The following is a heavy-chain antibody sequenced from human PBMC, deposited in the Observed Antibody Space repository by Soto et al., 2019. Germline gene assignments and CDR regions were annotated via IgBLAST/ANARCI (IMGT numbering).Heavy chain of an antibody. CDR2: IIPIFGTA. Sequence: SVKVSCKASGGTFSSYAISWVRQAPGQGLEWMGGIIPIFGTANYAQKFQGRVTITADESTSTAYMELSSLRSEDTAVYYCARGYSYDYGSGSYYPVDYWRQGTLVTVSS. J-gene: IGHJ4*02. D-gene: IGHD3-10*01. V-gene: IGHV1-69*13. CDR3: ARGYSYDYGSGSYYPVDY. CDR1: GGTFSSYA.